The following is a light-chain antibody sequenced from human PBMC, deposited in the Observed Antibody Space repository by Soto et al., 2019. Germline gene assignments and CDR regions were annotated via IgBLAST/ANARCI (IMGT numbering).Light chain of an antibody. CDR3: NSYTSISTQV. CDR2: EVS. Sequence: SVLTQPASVSGSPGQSITISCTGTSTDVGSYIYVSWYQQHPGKAPKLMIYEVSNRPSGVSNRFSGSKSGNTASLTISGLQAEDEADYYCNSYTSISTQVFGTGTKLTVL. J-gene: IGLJ1*01. V-gene: IGLV2-14*01. CDR1: STDVGSYIY.